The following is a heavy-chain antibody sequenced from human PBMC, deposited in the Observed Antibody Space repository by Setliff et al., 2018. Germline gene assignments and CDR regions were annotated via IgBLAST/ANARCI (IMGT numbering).Heavy chain of an antibody. D-gene: IGHD1-1*01. V-gene: IGHV4-38-2*01. Sequence: SETLSLTCAVSRFSITSSYYWGWIRQSPGKGPEWIGNIFQSGITDYNPYLKSRVTISLDTSKNQFSLKLSPVTAADTAVYYCARANKKLDYYYYYYMDVWGTGTSVTVSS. CDR1: RFSITSSYY. J-gene: IGHJ6*03. CDR3: ARANKKLDYYYYYYMDV. CDR2: IFQSGIT.